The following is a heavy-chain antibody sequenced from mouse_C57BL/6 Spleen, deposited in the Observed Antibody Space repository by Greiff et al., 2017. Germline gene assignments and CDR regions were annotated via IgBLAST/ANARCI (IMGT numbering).Heavy chain of an antibody. J-gene: IGHJ4*01. Sequence: QVQLQQSGPELVKPGASVKISCKASGYAFSSSWMNWVKQRPGKGLEWIGRIYPGDGDTNYNGQFKGKATLTADTSSSTAYMQLSSLTSEDSAVYCCAITTVEDYYAMDDWGQGTSVTVSS. D-gene: IGHD1-1*01. CDR3: AITTVEDYYAMDD. CDR2: IYPGDGDT. V-gene: IGHV1-82*01. CDR1: GYAFSSSW.